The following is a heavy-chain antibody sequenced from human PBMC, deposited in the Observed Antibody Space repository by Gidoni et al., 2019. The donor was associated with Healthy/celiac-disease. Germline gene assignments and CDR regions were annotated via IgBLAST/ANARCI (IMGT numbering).Heavy chain of an antibody. D-gene: IGHD4-17*01. CDR2: IIPIFGTA. Sequence: QGQLVQTGAEVKKPGSSVKVSCKASGGTFSSSAIRWVREAPGQGLEWMGGIIPIFGTANYAQKFQGRVTITADESTSTAYMELSRLSSEATAVYYCAVYGDYGATFDYWGQGTLVTVSS. J-gene: IGHJ4*02. V-gene: IGHV1-69*01. CDR1: GGTFSSSA. CDR3: AVYGDYGATFDY.